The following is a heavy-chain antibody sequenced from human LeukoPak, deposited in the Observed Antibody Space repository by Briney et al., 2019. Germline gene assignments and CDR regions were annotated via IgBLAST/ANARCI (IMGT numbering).Heavy chain of an antibody. V-gene: IGHV3-9*01. CDR1: GFTFDDYA. D-gene: IGHD6-13*01. J-gene: IGHJ4*02. Sequence: GGSLRLSCAASGFTFDDYATPWVRQAPGKGLEWVSGISWNSGSIGYADSVKGRFTISRDNAKNSLYLQMNSLRAEDTALYYCAKADSSSWDLFDYWGQGTLVTVSS. CDR2: ISWNSGSI. CDR3: AKADSSSWDLFDY.